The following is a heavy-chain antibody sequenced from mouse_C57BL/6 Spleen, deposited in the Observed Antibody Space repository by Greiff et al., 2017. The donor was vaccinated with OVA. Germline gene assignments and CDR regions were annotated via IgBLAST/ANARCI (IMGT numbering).Heavy chain of an antibody. V-gene: IGHV1-54*01. D-gene: IGHD2-3*01. Sequence: QVQLQQSGAELVRPGTSVKVSCKASGYAFTNYLIEWVKQRPGQGLEWIGVINPGSGGTNYNEKFKGKATLTADKSSSTAYMQLSSRTSEDSAVYFCARFLYDGYYGYFDYWGQGTTLTVSS. CDR1: GYAFTNYL. CDR2: INPGSGGT. J-gene: IGHJ2*01. CDR3: ARFLYDGYYGYFDY.